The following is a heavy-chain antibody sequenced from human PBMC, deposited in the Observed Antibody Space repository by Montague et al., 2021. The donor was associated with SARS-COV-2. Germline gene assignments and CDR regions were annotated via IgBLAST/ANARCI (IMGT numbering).Heavy chain of an antibody. D-gene: IGHD3-3*01. CDR1: GFTFSNYA. V-gene: IGHV3-23*03. CDR3: AKDPNYDFWSGYYFDY. CDR2: IYSGGSST. J-gene: IGHJ4*02. Sequence: SLRLSCVASGFTFSNYAMSWVRQAPGKGLEWVSVIYSGGSSTYYADSVKGRFTISRDNSKNTLYLQMNSLRAEDTAVYYCAKDPNYDFWSGYYFDYWGQGTLVTVSS.